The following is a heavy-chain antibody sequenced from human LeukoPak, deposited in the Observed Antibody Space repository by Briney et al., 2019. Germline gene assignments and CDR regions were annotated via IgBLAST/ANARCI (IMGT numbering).Heavy chain of an antibody. CDR3: ARHEGSSAWYNY. Sequence: SETLFLTCSVSGVSITGYYWSWIRQPPGKGLEWIAYIYDSGSTSGSTNYNPSLKSRVTISVDTSRNQLSLKLTSVTAADTAVYYCARHEGSSAWYNYWGQGTLVTVSS. V-gene: IGHV4-59*08. D-gene: IGHD6-19*01. J-gene: IGHJ4*02. CDR1: GVSITGYY. CDR2: IYDSGSTSGST.